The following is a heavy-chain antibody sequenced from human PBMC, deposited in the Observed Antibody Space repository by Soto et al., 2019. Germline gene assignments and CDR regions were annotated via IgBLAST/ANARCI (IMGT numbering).Heavy chain of an antibody. Sequence: GSLRLSCAASGFTFSRYPMHWVRQAPGKGLEYVSAISSNGNSTFYADSVRGRFTLSRDNFKSTLYLQMGSLRVEDMAVYYCARGLIPYGMDVWGQGTTVTVSS. J-gene: IGHJ6*02. V-gene: IGHV3-64*02. CDR3: ARGLIPYGMDV. CDR1: GFTFSRYP. CDR2: ISSNGNST.